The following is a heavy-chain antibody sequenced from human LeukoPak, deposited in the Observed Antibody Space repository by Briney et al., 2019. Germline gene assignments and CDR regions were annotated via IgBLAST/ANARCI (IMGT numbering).Heavy chain of an antibody. J-gene: IGHJ3*02. CDR1: GYTFTNYN. CDR2: INPSGGST. CDR3: ARSGYRPPVAFDI. D-gene: IGHD3-3*01. Sequence: GASVKVSCKASGYTFTNYNLHWVRQAPGQGLEWMGIINPSGGSTTYAQKFQGRVTMTRDTSTSTLYMELSSLRSEDTAVYYCARSGYRPPVAFDIWGQGTMVTVSS. V-gene: IGHV1-46*01.